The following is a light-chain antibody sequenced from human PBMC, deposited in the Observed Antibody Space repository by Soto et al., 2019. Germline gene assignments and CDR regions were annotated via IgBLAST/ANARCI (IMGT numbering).Light chain of an antibody. CDR1: QSVSSY. CDR3: QQRSNWPPVT. V-gene: IGKV3-11*01. J-gene: IGKJ4*01. Sequence: EIVLTQSPAPLSLSPRERATLSCRASQSVSSYLAWYQQKPGQAPRLLIYDASNRATGIPARFSGSGSGTDFTLTISSLEPEDFAIYYCQQRSNWPPVTFGGGTKVEIK. CDR2: DAS.